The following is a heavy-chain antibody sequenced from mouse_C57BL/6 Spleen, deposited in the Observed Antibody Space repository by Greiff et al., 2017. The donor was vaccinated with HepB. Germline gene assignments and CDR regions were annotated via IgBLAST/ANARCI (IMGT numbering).Heavy chain of an antibody. CDR3: TRRPFAY. CDR1: GYTFTDYE. Sequence: VQLQESGAELVRPGASVTLSCKASGYTFTDYEMHWVKQTPVHGLEWIGAIDPETGGTAYNQKFKGKAILTADKSSSTAYMELRSLTSEDSAVYYCTRRPFAYWGQGTLVTVSA. J-gene: IGHJ3*01. CDR2: IDPETGGT. V-gene: IGHV1-15*01.